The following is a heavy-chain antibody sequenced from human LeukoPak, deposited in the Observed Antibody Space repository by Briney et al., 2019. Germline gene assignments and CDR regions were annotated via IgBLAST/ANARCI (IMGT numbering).Heavy chain of an antibody. Sequence: GGSLSLSCAASGFTFSSYSMNWVRQAPGKGLEWVSSISSSSSYIYYADSVKGRFTISRDNAKNSLYLQMNSLRAEDTAVYYCAKDSPNYYDSSGYHPWGQGTLVTVSS. CDR1: GFTFSSYS. CDR3: AKDSPNYYDSSGYHP. J-gene: IGHJ5*02. V-gene: IGHV3-21*01. D-gene: IGHD3-22*01. CDR2: ISSSSSYI.